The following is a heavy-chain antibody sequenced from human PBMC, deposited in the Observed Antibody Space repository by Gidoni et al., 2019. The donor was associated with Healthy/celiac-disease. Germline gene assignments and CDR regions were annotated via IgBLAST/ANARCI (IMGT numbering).Heavy chain of an antibody. CDR1: GFTVSRYR. CDR2: IAYDGSNK. V-gene: IGHV3-30*04. Sequence: QVQLVESGGGVVQPGRSLRLSCAASGFTVSRYRMHWVRQAPGKGLEGVAFIAYDGSNKYYADSVKGRFTISRDNSKNTLYLQMNSLRAEDTAVYYCAREGPLDDFIPPGCFDYWGQGTLVTVSS. J-gene: IGHJ4*02. D-gene: IGHD3-3*01. CDR3: AREGPLDDFIPPGCFDY.